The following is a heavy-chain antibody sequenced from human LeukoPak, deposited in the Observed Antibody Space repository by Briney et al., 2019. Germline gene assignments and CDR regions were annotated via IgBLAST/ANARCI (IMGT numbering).Heavy chain of an antibody. J-gene: IGHJ4*02. CDR1: GFPFSSYW. V-gene: IGHV3-7*01. Sequence: GGSLRLSCAASGFPFSSYWMTWVRQAPGKGLEWVANINQDGAENYYVASVKGQFTISNDNDKNSLVVQLNSLRAEDTAVYFCARESSSWPVRSRYYFDYWGQGALVTVSS. CDR3: ARESSSWPVRSRYYFDY. CDR2: INQDGAEN. D-gene: IGHD6-13*01.